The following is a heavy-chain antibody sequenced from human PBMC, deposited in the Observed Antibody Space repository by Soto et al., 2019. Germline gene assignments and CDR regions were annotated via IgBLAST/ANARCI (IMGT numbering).Heavy chain of an antibody. CDR1: GDSINSDNYY. D-gene: IGHD3-9*01. CDR2: IYYRGNT. CDR3: ARLEGLATISYYFDY. Sequence: PSETLSLSCSVSGDSINSDNYYWGWIRQPPGKGLEWIGSIYYRGNTYYNPSLKTRVTISLDKSKSQFSLKLNSVTAADSAVYFCARLEGLATISYYFDYWGQGTLVTVSS. J-gene: IGHJ4*02. V-gene: IGHV4-39*01.